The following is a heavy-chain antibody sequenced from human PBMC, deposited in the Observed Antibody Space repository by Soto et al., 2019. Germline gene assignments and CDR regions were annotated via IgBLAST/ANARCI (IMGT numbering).Heavy chain of an antibody. D-gene: IGHD3-22*01. Sequence: SVQVSCKASGGTFSSYAISWVRQAPGQGLEWMGGIIPIFGTANYTQKFQGRVTITADESTSTAYMELSSLRSEDTAVYYCALNPPYYYDSSGVYYYYGMDVWGQGTTVTVSS. CDR1: GGTFSSYA. V-gene: IGHV1-69*13. CDR3: ALNPPYYYDSSGVYYYYGMDV. CDR2: IIPIFGTA. J-gene: IGHJ6*02.